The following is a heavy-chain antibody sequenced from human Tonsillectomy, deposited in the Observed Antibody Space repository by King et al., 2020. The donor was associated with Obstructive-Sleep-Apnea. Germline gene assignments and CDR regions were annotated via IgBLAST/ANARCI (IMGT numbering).Heavy chain of an antibody. CDR2: IIPIADIL. Sequence: HVQLVQSGAEVKKPGSSVKVSCKASGGSFSSYAINWVRQAPGQGLEWMGGIIPIADILDYAQKFQGRVTITANTSTSTAYMELRSLRFDDTAVYYCAKSRAASGTPGYYGMDVWGQETMITVSS. J-gene: IGHJ6*02. V-gene: IGHV1-69*10. CDR1: GGSFSSYA. D-gene: IGHD3-10*01. CDR3: AKSRAASGTPGYYGMDV.